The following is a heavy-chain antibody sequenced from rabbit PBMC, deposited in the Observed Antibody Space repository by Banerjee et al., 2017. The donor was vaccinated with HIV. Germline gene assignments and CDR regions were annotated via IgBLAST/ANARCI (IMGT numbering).Heavy chain of an antibody. CDR3: AREEYAGSRDNL. CDR2: IYTGSSGST. Sequence: QEQLVESGGDLVKPGASMTLTCTASGFSFSGSYYMCWVRQAPGKGLEWIACIYTGSSGSTYYASWAKGRFTISKTSSTTVTLQMTSLTAADTATYFCAREEYAGSRDNLWGQGTLVTVS. V-gene: IGHV1S45*01. CDR1: GFSFSGSYY. D-gene: IGHD4-2*01. J-gene: IGHJ4*01.